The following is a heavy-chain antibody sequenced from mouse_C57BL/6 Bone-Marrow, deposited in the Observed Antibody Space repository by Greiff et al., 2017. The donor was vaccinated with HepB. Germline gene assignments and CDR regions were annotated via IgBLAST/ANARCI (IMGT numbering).Heavy chain of an antibody. CDR3: ARRYYGSSPYYAMDY. CDR1: GYTFTSYG. Sequence: QVQLQQPGAELVKPGASVKLSCKASGYTFTSYGISWVKQRTGQGLEWIGEIYPRSGNTYYNEKFKGKATLTVNKSSSTAYMELRSLTSEDSAVYYCARRYYGSSPYYAMDYWGQGTSVTVSS. CDR2: IYPRSGNT. V-gene: IGHV1-81*01. J-gene: IGHJ4*01. D-gene: IGHD1-1*01.